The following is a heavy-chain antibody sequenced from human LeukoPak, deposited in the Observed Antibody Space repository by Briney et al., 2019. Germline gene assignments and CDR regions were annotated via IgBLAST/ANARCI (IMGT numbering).Heavy chain of an antibody. J-gene: IGHJ5*02. V-gene: IGHV3-48*04. Sequence: GGSLRLSCAASEFTFSSYSMNWVRQAPGKGLEWVSYITNSGNSKSYADSVKGRFTISRDNAKNTLYLQMNSLTAEDTAVYYCARGYSSRLYNWLDPWGQGTLVTVSS. D-gene: IGHD6-13*01. CDR3: ARGYSSRLYNWLDP. CDR2: ITNSGNSK. CDR1: EFTFSSYS.